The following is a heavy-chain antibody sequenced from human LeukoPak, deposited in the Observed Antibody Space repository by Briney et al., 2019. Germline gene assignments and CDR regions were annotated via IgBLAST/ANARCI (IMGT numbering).Heavy chain of an antibody. Sequence: TSETLSLTCIVSGGSISSYYWSWIRQPPGKGLEWIGYIYYSGNTNYNPSLKSRVTISLDTSKAQFSLKLRSVTAADTAVYYCAKIGDAGLGSHDYWGQGTLVTISS. CDR3: AKIGDAGLGSHDY. CDR1: GGSISSYY. V-gene: IGHV4-59*08. CDR2: IYYSGNT. D-gene: IGHD3-10*01. J-gene: IGHJ4*02.